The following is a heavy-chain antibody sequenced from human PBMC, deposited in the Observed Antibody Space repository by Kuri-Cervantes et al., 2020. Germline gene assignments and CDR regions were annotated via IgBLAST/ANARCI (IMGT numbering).Heavy chain of an antibody. CDR3: AKDLLIGYGDYTETYYYYGMDV. CDR1: GFTFSNAW. CDR2: ISYDGSNK. Sequence: GESLKISCAASGFTFSNAWMSWVRQAPGKGLEWVAVISYDGSNKYYADSVKGRFTISRDNSKNTLYLQMNSLRAEDTAVYYCAKDLLIGYGDYTETYYYYGMDVWGQGTTVTVSS. V-gene: IGHV3-30*18. J-gene: IGHJ6*02. D-gene: IGHD4-17*01.